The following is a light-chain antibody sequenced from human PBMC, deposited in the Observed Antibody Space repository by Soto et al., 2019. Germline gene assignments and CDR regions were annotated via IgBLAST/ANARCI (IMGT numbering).Light chain of an antibody. CDR2: DNN. CDR3: GTWDSSLSAGV. Sequence: QSVLTQPPSVSPAPGQKVTISCSGSSSNIGNNYVSWYQQLPGTAPKLLIYDNNKRPSGIPDRFSGSKSGTSATLGITGLLTGDEADYYCGTWDSSLSAGVFGGGTKLTVL. CDR1: SSNIGNNY. V-gene: IGLV1-51*01. J-gene: IGLJ3*02.